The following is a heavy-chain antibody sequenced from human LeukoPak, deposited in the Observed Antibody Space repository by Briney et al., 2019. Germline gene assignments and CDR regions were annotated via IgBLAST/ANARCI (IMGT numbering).Heavy chain of an antibody. D-gene: IGHD2-2*01. CDR2: IYYSGST. J-gene: IGHJ2*01. Sequence: SETLSLTCTVSGGSISSHYWSWIRQPPGKGLEWVGYIYYSGSTNYNPSLKSRVTISVDTSKNQFSLKLSSVTAADTAVYYCASTIPAAMRWYFDLWGRGTLVTVSS. V-gene: IGHV4-59*11. CDR1: GGSISSHY. CDR3: ASTIPAAMRWYFDL.